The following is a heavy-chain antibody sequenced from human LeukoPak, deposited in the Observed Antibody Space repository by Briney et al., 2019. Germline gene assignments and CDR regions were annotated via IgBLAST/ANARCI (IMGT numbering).Heavy chain of an antibody. Sequence: GGSLRLSCAASEFPVSSNYMTWVRQAPGKGLEWVSVIYSGGSTYYADSVKGRFTISRDDSKNTLYLQMNSLRGEDTAVHYCARGTSTAYFQLYFASWGQGTLVTVSS. D-gene: IGHD3-9*01. CDR1: EFPVSSNY. V-gene: IGHV3-53*01. CDR3: ARGTSTAYFQLYFAS. CDR2: IYSGGST. J-gene: IGHJ4*02.